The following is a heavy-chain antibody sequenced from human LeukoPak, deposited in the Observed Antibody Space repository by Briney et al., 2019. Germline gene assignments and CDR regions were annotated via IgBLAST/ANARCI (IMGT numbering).Heavy chain of an antibody. CDR2: INHSGST. CDR3: AREFHCSGGSCSHDAFDI. V-gene: IGHV4-34*01. D-gene: IGHD2-15*01. Sequence: SETLSLTCAVYSGSFSGYYWSWIRQPPGKGLEWIGEINHSGSTNYNPSLKSRVTISVDTSKNQFSLKLSSVTAADTAVYYCAREFHCSGGSCSHDAFDIWGQGTMVTVSS. CDR1: SGSFSGYY. J-gene: IGHJ3*02.